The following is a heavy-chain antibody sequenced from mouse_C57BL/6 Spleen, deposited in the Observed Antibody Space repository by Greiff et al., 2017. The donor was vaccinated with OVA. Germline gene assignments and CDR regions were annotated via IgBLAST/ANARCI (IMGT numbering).Heavy chain of an antibody. Sequence: VQLQQSGPELVKPGASVKISCKASGYAFSSSWMNWVKQRPGKGLEWIGRIYPGDGDTNYNGKFKGKATLTADKSSSTAYMQLSSLTSEDSAVYFCARSGDYDRYFEVWGTGTTVTVSS. CDR2: IYPGDGDT. D-gene: IGHD2-4*01. V-gene: IGHV1-82*01. CDR1: GYAFSSSW. J-gene: IGHJ1*03. CDR3: ARSGDYDRYFEV.